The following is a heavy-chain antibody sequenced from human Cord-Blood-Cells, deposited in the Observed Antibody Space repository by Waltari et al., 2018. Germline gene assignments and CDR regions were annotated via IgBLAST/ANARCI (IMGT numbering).Heavy chain of an antibody. CDR2: INHSGST. J-gene: IGHJ4*02. D-gene: IGHD2-2*01. CDR3: AGRVAPYYFDY. CDR1: GGSFSGYH. V-gene: IGHV4-34*01. Sequence: QVQLQQWGAGRLKPSETLSRTCAVYGGSFSGYHWRWIRQPQGKGLEWIGEINHSGSTNYNPSLKSRVTISVDTSKNQFSLKLISVTAADTAVYYCAGRVAPYYFDYWGQGTLVTVSS.